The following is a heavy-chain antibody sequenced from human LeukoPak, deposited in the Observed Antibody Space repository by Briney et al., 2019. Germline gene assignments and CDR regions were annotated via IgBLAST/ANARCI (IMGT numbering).Heavy chain of an antibody. V-gene: IGHV3-23*01. D-gene: IGHD3-16*02. Sequence: GGSLRLSCAASGFTFSSYGMSWVRQAPGKGLEWVSAISGSGGSTYYADSVKGRFTISRDNSKNTLYLQMNSLRAEDTAVYYCAKEGGYGELSSYFDYWGQGTLFTVSS. CDR3: AKEGGYGELSSYFDY. CDR1: GFTFSSYG. J-gene: IGHJ4*02. CDR2: ISGSGGST.